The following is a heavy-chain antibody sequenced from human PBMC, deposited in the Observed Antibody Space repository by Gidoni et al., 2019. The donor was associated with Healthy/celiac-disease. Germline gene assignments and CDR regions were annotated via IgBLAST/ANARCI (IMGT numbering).Heavy chain of an antibody. Sequence: EVQLVASGGGLVQPGGSLRLSCAASGVTFSSSAMSWVRQAPEKGLEWVSATSGSGGSTYYADSVKGRFTISRDNSKNTLYLQMNSLRAEDTAVYYCAKMYYYDSSGYYFAAEYFQHWGQGTLVTVSS. CDR3: AKMYYYDSSGYYFAAEYFQH. J-gene: IGHJ1*01. CDR2: TSGSGGST. CDR1: GVTFSSSA. D-gene: IGHD3-22*01. V-gene: IGHV3-23*04.